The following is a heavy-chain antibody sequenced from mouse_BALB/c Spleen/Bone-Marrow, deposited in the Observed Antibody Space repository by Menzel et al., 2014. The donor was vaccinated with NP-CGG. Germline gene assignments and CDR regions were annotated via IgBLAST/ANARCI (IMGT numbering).Heavy chain of an antibody. CDR2: ISSGGGST. V-gene: IGHV5-12-1*01. Sequence: EVHLVESGGGLVKPGGSLKLSCAASGFAFSSYDMSWVRQTPEKRLEWVAYISSGGGSTYYADTVKGRFTISRDNAKNTLYLQMSSLKSEDTAMYHCARQILRGFGYWGQGTPVTVSA. CDR3: ARQILRGFGY. CDR1: GFAFSSYD. J-gene: IGHJ3*02. D-gene: IGHD1-1*01.